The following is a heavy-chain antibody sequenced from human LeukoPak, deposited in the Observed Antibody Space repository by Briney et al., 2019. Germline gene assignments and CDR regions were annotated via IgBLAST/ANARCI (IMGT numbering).Heavy chain of an antibody. J-gene: IGHJ1*01. Sequence: GGSLRLSCAASGFTFSGYDMHWVRQAAGKGLEWVSAIGTAGDTYYPGSVKGRFTISRENAKNSLYLQMHSLRAEDTAVYYCAKDGLANIAAAGYFQHWGQGTLVTVSS. CDR1: GFTFSGYD. CDR3: AKDGLANIAAAGYFQH. V-gene: IGHV3-13*01. CDR2: IGTAGDT. D-gene: IGHD6-13*01.